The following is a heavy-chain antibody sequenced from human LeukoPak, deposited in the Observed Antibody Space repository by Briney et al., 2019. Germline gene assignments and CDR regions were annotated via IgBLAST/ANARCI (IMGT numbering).Heavy chain of an antibody. CDR3: ARGRLELDY. CDR2: INPNSGGT. V-gene: IGHV1-2*04. CDR1: GYTFTGDY. J-gene: IGHJ4*02. D-gene: IGHD1-1*01. Sequence: ASVKVSCKAPGYTFTGDYMHWVRQAPGQGLEWMGWINPNSGGTNYAQKFQGWVTMTRDTSISTAYMELSRLRSDDTAVYYCARGRLELDYWGQGTLVTVSS.